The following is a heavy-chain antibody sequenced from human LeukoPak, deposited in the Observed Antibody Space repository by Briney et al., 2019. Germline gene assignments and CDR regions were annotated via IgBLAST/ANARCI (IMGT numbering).Heavy chain of an antibody. CDR3: ARDRGRMEIAAAVDY. CDR1: GHTFTSYG. D-gene: IGHD6-13*01. CDR2: ISAYNGNT. Sequence: ASVKVSCKASGHTFTSYGISWVRQAPGQGLEWMGWISAYNGNTNNAQKLKCRVTITTDTSTSTAYMELRSLRSDDMAVYYCARDRGRMEIAAAVDYWGQGTLVTVSS. V-gene: IGHV1-18*03. J-gene: IGHJ4*02.